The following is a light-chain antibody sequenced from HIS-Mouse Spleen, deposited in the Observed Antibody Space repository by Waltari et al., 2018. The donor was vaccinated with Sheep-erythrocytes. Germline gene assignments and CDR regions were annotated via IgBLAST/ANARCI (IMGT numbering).Light chain of an antibody. V-gene: IGLV2-8*01. CDR2: EVS. CDR3: SSYAGSNNWV. J-gene: IGLJ3*02. CDR1: SSDVGGYNY. Sequence: QSALTQPPSASGSPGQSVTIPCTGTSSDVGGYNYVPWYQQHPGKAPKPRIYEVSKRPSGVPDRCSGSKSGNTASLTVSGLQAEDEADYYCSSYAGSNNWVFGGGTKLIVL.